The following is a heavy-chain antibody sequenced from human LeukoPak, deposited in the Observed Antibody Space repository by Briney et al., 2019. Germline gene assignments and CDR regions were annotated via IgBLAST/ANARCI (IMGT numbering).Heavy chain of an antibody. Sequence: SETLSLTCAVYGGSFSGYHWSWIRQPPGKGLEWIGEINHSGSTNYNPSLKSRVTISVDTSKNQFSLKLSSVTAADTAVYYCARGLIAARSFDYWGQGTLVTVSS. J-gene: IGHJ4*02. V-gene: IGHV4-34*01. CDR2: INHSGST. CDR3: ARGLIAARSFDY. D-gene: IGHD6-6*01. CDR1: GGSFSGYH.